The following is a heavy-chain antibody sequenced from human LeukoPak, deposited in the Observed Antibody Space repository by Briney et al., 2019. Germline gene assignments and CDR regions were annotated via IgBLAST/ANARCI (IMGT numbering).Heavy chain of an antibody. J-gene: IGHJ4*02. D-gene: IGHD5-12*01. CDR1: GYTFGDYA. CDR2: MRSKSYGGAT. V-gene: IGHV3-49*03. Sequence: GGSLRLSCTASGYTFGDYAMSWFRQAPGKGREGVGFMRSKSYGGATEYSASVKCRFTISRADSKSIAYLQINRLKTEDTAVYYCTRDPGGYGIEYYFASWGQGTLVTVSS. CDR3: TRDPGGYGIEYYFAS.